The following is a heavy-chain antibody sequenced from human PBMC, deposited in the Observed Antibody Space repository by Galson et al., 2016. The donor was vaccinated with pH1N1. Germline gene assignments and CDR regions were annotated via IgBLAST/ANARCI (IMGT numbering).Heavy chain of an antibody. CDR1: GYGFPTSW. Sequence: QSGAEVKKTGESLKISCKGSGYGFPTSWIGWVRQMPGKGPEWVGGSYLGDSDTRYSPSFQGQVTISADKSIRTTYLQWSSLKASDTAIYYCARHVALDPPVEYYYIDVWGKGTTVIVSS. D-gene: IGHD1-1*01. J-gene: IGHJ6*03. CDR2: SYLGDSDT. V-gene: IGHV5-51*01. CDR3: ARHVALDPPVEYYYIDV.